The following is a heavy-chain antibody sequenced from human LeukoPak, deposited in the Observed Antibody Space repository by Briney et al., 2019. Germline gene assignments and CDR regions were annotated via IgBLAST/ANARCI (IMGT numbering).Heavy chain of an antibody. J-gene: IGHJ6*02. CDR2: ISYDGSTK. D-gene: IGHD2-2*01. CDR3: AKVGMVEYQLLDYYGMDV. CDR1: GFTFSSYG. V-gene: IGHV3-30*18. Sequence: GGSLRLSWAASGFTFSSYGMHWVRQAPGWGLEWVAVISYDGSTKYYADSVKGRFTNSRDNSKNTLYLQMNRLRAEDTAVYYCAKVGMVEYQLLDYYGMDVWGQGTTVTVSS.